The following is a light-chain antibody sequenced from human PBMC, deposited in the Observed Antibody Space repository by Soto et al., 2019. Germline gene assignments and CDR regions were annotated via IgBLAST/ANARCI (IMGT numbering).Light chain of an antibody. CDR2: LNSDGSH. J-gene: IGLJ1*01. Sequence: QLVLTQSPSASASLGASVKLTCTLSSGHNSYAIAWHQQQPEKGPRYLMKLNSDGSHSKGDGIPDRFSGSSSGAERHLTISSLQSEDEADYYCQTWGTGIQVFGTGTKVTVL. CDR3: QTWGTGIQV. V-gene: IGLV4-69*01. CDR1: SGHNSYA.